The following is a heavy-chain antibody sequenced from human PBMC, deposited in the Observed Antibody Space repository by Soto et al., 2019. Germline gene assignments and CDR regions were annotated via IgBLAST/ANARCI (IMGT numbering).Heavy chain of an antibody. D-gene: IGHD6-13*01. Sequence: EVQLLESGGGLVQPGGSLSLSCAASGFTFRNYAMSWVRQTPGKGLEWVPLLTKSGDSTYYADSVKGRFTISRDTSKNSLFLQMNSLAAADTALYYCVFRNLPTAGTLQSVLYFDYWGQGTLV. J-gene: IGHJ4*02. CDR1: GFTFRNYA. CDR3: VFRNLPTAGTLQSVLYFDY. V-gene: IGHV3-23*01. CDR2: LTKSGDST.